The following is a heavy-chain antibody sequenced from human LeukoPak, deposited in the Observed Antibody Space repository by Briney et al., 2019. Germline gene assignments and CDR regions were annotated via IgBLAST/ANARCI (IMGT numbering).Heavy chain of an antibody. D-gene: IGHD3-22*01. CDR2: IWYDGSLK. V-gene: IGHV3-33*08. Sequence: PGGSLRLSCAASGFTFSTYAMHWVRQAPGTGLEWVALIWYDGSLKYYADSLKGRFTISRDNSKNTLYLQMNNLRAEDTAVYYCASSDDSSYRPWFWGQGTLVTVSS. CDR1: GFTFSTYA. CDR3: ASSDDSSYRPWF. J-gene: IGHJ4*02.